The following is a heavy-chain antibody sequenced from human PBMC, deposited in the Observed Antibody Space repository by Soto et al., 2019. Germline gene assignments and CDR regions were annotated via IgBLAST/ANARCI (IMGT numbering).Heavy chain of an antibody. CDR2: ISWKDEK. V-gene: IGHV2-5*01. CDR3: SHRYGGNYYRWYFDS. CDR1: GFSLSTSGTG. J-gene: IGHJ4*02. D-gene: IGHD1-26*01. Sequence: QITLKESGPTLVKPTQTLTVTCTFSGFSLSTSGTGVGWIRQSPGKAPEWLALISWKDEKRYNPGLQSRLTITTDTSKNQVVLTMTGLDSVYTATYFCSHRYGGNYYRWYFDSWGQGTLFTVSS.